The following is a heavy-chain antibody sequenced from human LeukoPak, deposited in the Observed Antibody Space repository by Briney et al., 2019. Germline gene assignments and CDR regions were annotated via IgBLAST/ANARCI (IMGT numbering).Heavy chain of an antibody. CDR2: ISSSSSTI. D-gene: IGHD2-21*01. V-gene: IGHV3-48*01. CDR1: GFTFSSYS. CDR3: AGRGHRNGVVVIATTGGAFDI. Sequence: SGGSLRLSCAASGFTFSSYSMNWVRQAPGKGLEWVSYISSSSSTIYYADSVKGRFTISRDNAKNSLYLQMNSLRAEDTAVYYCAGRGHRNGVVVIATTGGAFDIWGQGTMVTVSS. J-gene: IGHJ3*02.